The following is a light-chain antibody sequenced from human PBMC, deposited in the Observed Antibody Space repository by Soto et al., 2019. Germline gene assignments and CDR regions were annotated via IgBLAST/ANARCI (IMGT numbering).Light chain of an antibody. CDR3: ATWDGSLPGEV. CDR2: DNN. V-gene: IGLV1-51*01. J-gene: IGLJ2*01. Sequence: QSVLTQSPSVSAAPGQKVTISCSGSSHNIGNNYVSWYQQLPGTAPKLLIYDNNTRPSGIPYRFSGSKSGTSGTLDITGLQTGDEADYYCATWDGSLPGEVVGGGTKLTVL. CDR1: SHNIGNNY.